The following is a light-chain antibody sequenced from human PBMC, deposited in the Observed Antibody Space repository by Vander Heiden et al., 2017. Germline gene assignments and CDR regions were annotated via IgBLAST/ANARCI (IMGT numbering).Light chain of an antibody. CDR2: DAS. CDR3: QQYNSYSLT. V-gene: IGKV1-5*01. Sequence: DIQMTQYPSTLSASVGDRVTITCRASQSISSWLAWYQQKPGKAPKLLIYDASSLESGVPSRFSGSGSGTEFTLTISSLQPDDFATYYCQQYNSYSLTFGGETKVEIK. CDR1: QSISSW. J-gene: IGKJ4*01.